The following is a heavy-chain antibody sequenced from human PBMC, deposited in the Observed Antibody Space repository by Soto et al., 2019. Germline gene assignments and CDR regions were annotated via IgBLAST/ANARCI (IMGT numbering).Heavy chain of an antibody. CDR3: ARDSEYNWNDVYYYYGMDV. Sequence: SVKFSCKDSGGTLSSDAISWLRHAPRQGLEWMGGIIPIFGTANYAQKFQGRGTITADESTSTAYMELSRLRSEDTAVYYCARDSEYNWNDVYYYYGMDVWRQGTTVTVSS. V-gene: IGHV1-69*13. J-gene: IGHJ6*02. CDR2: IIPIFGTA. CDR1: GGTLSSDA. D-gene: IGHD1-1*01.